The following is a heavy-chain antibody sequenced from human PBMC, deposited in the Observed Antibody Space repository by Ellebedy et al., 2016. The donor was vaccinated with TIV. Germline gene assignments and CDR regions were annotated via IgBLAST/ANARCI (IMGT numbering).Heavy chain of an antibody. Sequence: ASVKVSXKASGYTFTGYYMHWVRQAPGQGLEWMGWINPNSGGTNYAQKFQGWVTMTRDTSISTAYMELSRLRSDDTAVYYCARGGPVRGVIGTYWGQGTLVTVSS. J-gene: IGHJ4*02. CDR1: GYTFTGYY. D-gene: IGHD3-10*01. CDR3: ARGGPVRGVIGTY. CDR2: INPNSGGT. V-gene: IGHV1-2*04.